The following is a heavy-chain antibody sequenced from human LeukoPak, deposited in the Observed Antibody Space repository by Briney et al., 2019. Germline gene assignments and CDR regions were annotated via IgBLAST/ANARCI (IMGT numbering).Heavy chain of an antibody. CDR1: GFTFSSYA. Sequence: GGSLRLSCAASGFTFSSYAMSWVRQAPGKGLEWVSAISGSGGSTYYADSVKGRFTISRDNSKNTVYLQMNSLRVEDTAVYYCAKVGSSSGWYGGFDNWGQGTLVTVSS. J-gene: IGHJ4*02. CDR3: AKVGSSSGWYGGFDN. CDR2: ISGSGGST. D-gene: IGHD6-19*01. V-gene: IGHV3-23*01.